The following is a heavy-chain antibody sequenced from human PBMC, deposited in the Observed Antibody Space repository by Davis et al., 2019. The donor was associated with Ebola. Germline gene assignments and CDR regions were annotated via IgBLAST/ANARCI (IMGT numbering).Heavy chain of an antibody. Sequence: GGSLRLSCAASGFSFSTFSMNWVRQAPGKGLEWVSYISSSSSTIYYADSVKGRFTISRDNAKNSLYLQMNSLRDEDTAVYYCARESIVVVTAVDYWGQGTLVTVSS. D-gene: IGHD2-21*02. CDR2: ISSSSSTI. CDR1: GFSFSTFS. J-gene: IGHJ4*02. V-gene: IGHV3-48*02. CDR3: ARESIVVVTAVDY.